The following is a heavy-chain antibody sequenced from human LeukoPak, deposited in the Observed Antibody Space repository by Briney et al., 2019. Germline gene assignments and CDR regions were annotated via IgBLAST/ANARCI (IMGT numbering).Heavy chain of an antibody. J-gene: IGHJ3*02. Sequence: SETLSLTCTVSGGSISSSSYYWGWIRQPPGKGLEWIGSIYYSGSTYYNPSLKSRVTISVDTSKNHFSLKLSSVTAADAAVYYCARARKQQLYFDAFDIWGQGTMVTVSS. CDR3: ARARKQQLYFDAFDI. V-gene: IGHV4-39*02. D-gene: IGHD6-13*01. CDR1: GGSISSSSYY. CDR2: IYYSGST.